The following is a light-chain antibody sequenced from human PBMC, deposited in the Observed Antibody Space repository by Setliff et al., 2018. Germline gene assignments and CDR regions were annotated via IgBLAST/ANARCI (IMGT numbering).Light chain of an antibody. CDR3: ISYLYSQTLYV. CDR2: DVI. CDR1: GSDVGGYDY. J-gene: IGLJ1*01. Sequence: SALTQPASVSGSPGQTIILSCTGTGSDVGGYDYISWYQLHPGKVPKLMIYDVINRPSGVSDRFSGSKSGNTASLTISGLQAEDEATYYCISYLYSQTLYVFGTGTRSPS. V-gene: IGLV2-14*03.